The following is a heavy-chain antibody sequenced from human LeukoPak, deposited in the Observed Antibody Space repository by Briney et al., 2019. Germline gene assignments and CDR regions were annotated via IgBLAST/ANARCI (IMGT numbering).Heavy chain of an antibody. J-gene: IGHJ6*02. V-gene: IGHV1-8*01. D-gene: IGHD4-17*01. Sequence: ASVKVSCKASGYTFTSYDINWVRQATGQGLEWMGWMNPNSGNTGYAQKFQGRVTMTRNTSISTAYMELSSLRSEDTAVYYCARDDYGDYALRYYGMDVWGQGTTVTVSS. CDR2: MNPNSGNT. CDR1: GYTFTSYD. CDR3: ARDDYGDYALRYYGMDV.